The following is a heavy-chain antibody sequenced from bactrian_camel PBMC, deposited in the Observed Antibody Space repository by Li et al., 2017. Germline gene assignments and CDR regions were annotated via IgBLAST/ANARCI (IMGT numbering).Heavy chain of an antibody. D-gene: IGHD2*01. CDR2: IRRSGGET. CDR1: GHSRGSNC. Sequence: HVQLVESGGGSVQTGGSLRLSCVVSGHSRGSNCVGWYRLPPGRAPAEREGIAAIRRSGGETWYAGSVKGRFTISQDSARNTVYLQMNSLKPEDTAMYCCAARGPYCYTNLSVRDFTYWGQGTQVTVS. CDR3: AARGPYCYTNLSVRDFTY. V-gene: IGHV3-3*01. J-gene: IGHJ6*01.